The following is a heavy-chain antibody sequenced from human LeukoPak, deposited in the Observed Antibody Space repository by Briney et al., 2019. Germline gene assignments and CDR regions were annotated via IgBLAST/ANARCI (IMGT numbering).Heavy chain of an antibody. D-gene: IGHD3-3*01. CDR3: ARGQRFHDFWSGYYSQNFDY. Sequence: KPSETLSLTCAVSGGSISSGGYSWSWIRQPPGKGLEWIGYTCLRGSPYYIPSLESRLTLSVDKSKNQFSLKLSSVTAADTAVYYCARGQRFHDFWSGYYSQNFDYWGQGTLVTVSS. J-gene: IGHJ4*02. V-gene: IGHV4-30-2*01. CDR1: GGSISSGGYS. CDR2: TCLRGSP.